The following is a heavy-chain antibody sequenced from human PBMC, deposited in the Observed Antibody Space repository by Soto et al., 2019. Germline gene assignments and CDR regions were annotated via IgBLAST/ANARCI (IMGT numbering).Heavy chain of an antibody. V-gene: IGHV5-51*01. CDR2: IYPGDSDT. CDR1: GYSFTDYW. CDR3: ARLSGARSHANF. J-gene: IGHJ4*02. Sequence: PGESLKISCKGSGYSFTDYWIGWVRQMPGKGLEWMGIIYPGDSDTRYNPSFQGRVTISADKSITTAYLQWSSLKASDTAMYFCARLSGARSHANFWGQGTVVTVSS. D-gene: IGHD1-26*01.